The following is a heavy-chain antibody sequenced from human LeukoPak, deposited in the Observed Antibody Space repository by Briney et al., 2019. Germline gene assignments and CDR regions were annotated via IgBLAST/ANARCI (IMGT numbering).Heavy chain of an antibody. CDR1: GFTFSNAW. V-gene: IGHV3-15*01. Sequence: QSGGSLRLSCTASGFTFSNAWMSWVRQAPGKGLGWVGRIKSRIDGGTTDYAAPVKDRFTISRDDSKDTLFLQMNSLKIEDTAVYYCTTAPAAFDIWGQGTMVTVSS. J-gene: IGHJ3*02. CDR3: TTAPAAFDI. CDR2: IKSRIDGGTT.